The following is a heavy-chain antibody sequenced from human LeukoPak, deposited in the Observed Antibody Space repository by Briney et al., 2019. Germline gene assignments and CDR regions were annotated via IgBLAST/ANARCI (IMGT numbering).Heavy chain of an antibody. CDR1: GFTFSDSA. J-gene: IGHJ6*03. V-gene: IGHV3-73*01. Sequence: PGGSLRLSCAASGFTFSDSAMHWVRQASGKGLEWVGRIRSKTKSYATAYAASVKGRFTISRDNAKNSLYLQMNSLRAEDTAVYYCARVKYGGYPPDYYYYMDVWGKGTTVTVSS. CDR3: ARVKYGGYPPDYYYYMDV. D-gene: IGHD5-12*01. CDR2: IRSKTKSYAT.